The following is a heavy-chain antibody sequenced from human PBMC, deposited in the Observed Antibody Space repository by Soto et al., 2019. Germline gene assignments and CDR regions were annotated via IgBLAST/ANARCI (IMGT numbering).Heavy chain of an antibody. CDR2: IYYSGST. CDR3: AREPIPEIRGGAFDI. Sequence: QVQLQESGPGLVKPSETLSLTCTVSGGSVSSGSYYWSWIRQPPGKGLEWIGYIYYSGSTNYNPSLKSRVTISVDTSKNQFSLKLSSVTAADTAVYYCAREPIPEIRGGAFDIWGQGTMVTVSS. V-gene: IGHV4-61*01. D-gene: IGHD2-21*01. J-gene: IGHJ3*02. CDR1: GGSVSSGSYY.